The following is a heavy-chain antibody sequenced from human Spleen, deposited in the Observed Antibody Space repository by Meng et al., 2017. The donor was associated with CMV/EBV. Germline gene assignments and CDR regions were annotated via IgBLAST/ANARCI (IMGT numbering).Heavy chain of an antibody. CDR1: GFSLTTNGMC. D-gene: IGHD3-9*01. CDR2: IDWEDDK. Sequence: SGPTLVKPTQTLTLTCSFSGFSLTTNGMCVGWLRQPPGKALEWLALIDWEDDKYFTPSLKTRLTISKDTSQNQVFLTMTKLDPLDTGTYYCARIQSLTGRCWFDYWGRGILVTVSS. J-gene: IGHJ4*02. CDR3: ARIQSLTGRCWFDY. V-gene: IGHV2-70*01.